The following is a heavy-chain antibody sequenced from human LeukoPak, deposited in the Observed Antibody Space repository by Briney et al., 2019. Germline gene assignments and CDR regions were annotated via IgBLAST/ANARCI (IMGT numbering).Heavy chain of an antibody. D-gene: IGHD5-12*01. J-gene: IGHJ4*02. V-gene: IGHV3-11*01. CDR3: ALNRGFSKRIDY. Sequence: GGSLRLSCAASGFTFCDYYMSWIREAPGKGMEWVSYISSSGSTIYYADSVKGRFTISRDNAKNSLYLQMNSLRAEDTAVYYCALNRGFSKRIDYWGQGTLVTVSS. CDR2: ISSSGSTI. CDR1: GFTFCDYY.